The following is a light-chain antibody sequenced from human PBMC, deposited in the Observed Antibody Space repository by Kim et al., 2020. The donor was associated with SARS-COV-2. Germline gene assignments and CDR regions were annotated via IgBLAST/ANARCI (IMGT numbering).Light chain of an antibody. CDR2: GNN. J-gene: IGLJ3*02. Sequence: VTISCTGGSSNIGAGHDVHWYHQLPGTAPKLLIYGNNNRPSGVPDRFSGSQSGTSASLAITGLQAEDEADYYCQSYDNSLSGPNWVFGGGTKLTVL. CDR3: QSYDNSLSGPNWV. CDR1: SSNIGAGHD. V-gene: IGLV1-40*01.